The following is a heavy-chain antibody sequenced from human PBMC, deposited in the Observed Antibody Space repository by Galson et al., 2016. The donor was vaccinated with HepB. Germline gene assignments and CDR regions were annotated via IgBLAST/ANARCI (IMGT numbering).Heavy chain of an antibody. D-gene: IGHD2-15*01. CDR3: ASGYCSGGSGHWPFDY. CDR1: DFAFTNAW. J-gene: IGHJ4*02. V-gene: IGHV3-48*02. Sequence: SLRLSCAVSDFAFTNAWMNWVRQAPGKGLEWISYMSNRGDTIYYADSVKGRFTISRDNAKNSLYLQMDSLRDEDTAVYYCASGYCSGGSGHWPFDYWGQGTLVTVSS. CDR2: MSNRGDTI.